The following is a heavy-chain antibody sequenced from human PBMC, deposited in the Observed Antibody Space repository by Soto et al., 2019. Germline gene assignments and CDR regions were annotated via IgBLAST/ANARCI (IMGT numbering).Heavy chain of an antibody. J-gene: IGHJ4*02. CDR3: ATGDRYYYDSSGNFDY. D-gene: IGHD3-22*01. CDR1: GFTFDDYT. V-gene: IGHV3-43*01. Sequence: ESGGVVVQPGGSLRLSCAASGFTFDDYTMHWVRQAPGKGLEWVSLISWDGGSTYYADSVKGRFTISRDNSKNSLYLQMNSLRTEDTALYYCATGDRYYYDSSGNFDYWGQGTLVTVSS. CDR2: ISWDGGST.